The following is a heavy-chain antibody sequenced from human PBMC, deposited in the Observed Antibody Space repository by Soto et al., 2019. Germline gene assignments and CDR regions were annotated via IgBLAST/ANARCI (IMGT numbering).Heavy chain of an antibody. CDR2: ISSSSSYI. CDR1: GFTFSSYS. Sequence: GVSRRLSCAAAGFTFSSYSMNWVRHDTGKGLEWVSSISSSSSYIYYADSVKGRLTISRDNAKNSLYLQMNSLRAEDTAVYYCARVYSGYDYFRDYYYYYMDVWGKGTTVTVSS. D-gene: IGHD5-12*01. J-gene: IGHJ6*03. CDR3: ARVYSGYDYFRDYYYYYMDV. V-gene: IGHV3-21*01.